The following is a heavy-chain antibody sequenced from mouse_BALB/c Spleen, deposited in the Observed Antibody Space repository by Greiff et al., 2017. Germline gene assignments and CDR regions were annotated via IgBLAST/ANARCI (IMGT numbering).Heavy chain of an antibody. V-gene: IGHV14-3*02. CDR3: ARYDEGYYAMDY. CDR2: IDPANGNT. CDR1: GFNIKDTY. J-gene: IGHJ4*01. Sequence: VHVKQSGAELVKPGASVKLSCTASGFNIKDTYMHWVKQRPEQGLEWIGRIDPANGNTKYDPKFQGKATITADTSSNTAYLQLSSLTSEDTAVYYCARYDEGYYAMDYWGEGTSVTVSS. D-gene: IGHD2-14*01.